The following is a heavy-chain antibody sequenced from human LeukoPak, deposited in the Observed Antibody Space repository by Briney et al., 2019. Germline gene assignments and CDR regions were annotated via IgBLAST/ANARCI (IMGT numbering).Heavy chain of an antibody. J-gene: IGHJ4*02. CDR2: ISGSGGST. CDR1: GFTFSSYA. V-gene: IGHV3-23*01. Sequence: TGGSLRLSCAASGFTFSSYAMSWVRQAPGKGLEWVSAISGSGGSTYHADSVKGRFTISRDNSKNTLYLHMNSLRAEDTAVYYCAKETYYYDSSGYYYGGYYFDYWGQGTLVTVSS. D-gene: IGHD3-22*01. CDR3: AKETYYYDSSGYYYGGYYFDY.